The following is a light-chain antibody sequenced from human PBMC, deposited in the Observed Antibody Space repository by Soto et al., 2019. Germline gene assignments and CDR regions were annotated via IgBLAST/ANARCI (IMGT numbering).Light chain of an antibody. J-gene: IGKJ4*01. CDR2: DTS. CDR3: QQYDNWPFSLT. V-gene: IGKV3D-15*01. Sequence: FVLTQSPVTLSLSPGEGATLSCRASQRVGSTCLAWYQQKPGQAPRLLIYDTSSRATGIPARFSGSGSGTEFSLTISSLQSEDSAVYYCQQYDNWPFSLTFGGGTKVETK. CDR1: QRVGST.